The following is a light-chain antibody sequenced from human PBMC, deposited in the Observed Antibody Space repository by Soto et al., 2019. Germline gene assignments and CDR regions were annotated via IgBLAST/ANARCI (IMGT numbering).Light chain of an antibody. Sequence: EIVLTQSPGTLSLSPGERATLSCRASQSVSSSYLAWYQQKPGQAPRLLIYGASSRATGIPDRFSGSGSGTDFTLTIRILEPEDFAVYYCQQYGSSPPYTFGQGTKLEIK. CDR1: QSVSSSY. CDR3: QQYGSSPPYT. CDR2: GAS. V-gene: IGKV3-20*01. J-gene: IGKJ2*01.